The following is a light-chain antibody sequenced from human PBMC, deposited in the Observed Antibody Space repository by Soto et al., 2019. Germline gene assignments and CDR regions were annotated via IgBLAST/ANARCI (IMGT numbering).Light chain of an antibody. V-gene: IGKV1-5*01. CDR1: QNINAW. CDR3: QHYSLYSPWT. CDR2: DAS. J-gene: IGKJ1*01. Sequence: DIHMTQSPSSLSVSVGDRVTITCRTSQNINAWLAWYQQRPGQAPKLLIYDASTVPSGVPSRFSGSGSGREFTLTISSLQPDDSASLYCQHYSLYSPWTFGQGTKVEIK.